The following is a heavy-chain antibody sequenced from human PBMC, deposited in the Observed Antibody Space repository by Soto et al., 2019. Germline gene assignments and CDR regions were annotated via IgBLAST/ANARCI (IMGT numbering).Heavy chain of an antibody. D-gene: IGHD1-1*01. CDR2: ISGDGSDK. V-gene: IGHV3-30*03. CDR1: GFTFRSYA. Sequence: GGSLRLSCTASGFTFRSYAMHWVRQAPGKGLEWVAVISGDGSDKYYADSMKGRFTISRDKSKNTLYLQMNTLSAEDTAVYYCARASHDEPVFCFDYWGQGALVTVYS. CDR3: ARASHDEPVFCFDY. J-gene: IGHJ4*02.